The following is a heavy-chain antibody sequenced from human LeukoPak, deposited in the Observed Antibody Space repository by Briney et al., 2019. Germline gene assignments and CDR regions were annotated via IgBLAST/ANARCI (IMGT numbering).Heavy chain of an antibody. CDR3: ARVMGRYCSSTSCYVDY. D-gene: IGHD2-2*01. V-gene: IGHV3-30*04. J-gene: IGHJ4*02. CDR1: GITFSSYA. CDR2: ISYDGSNK. Sequence: GGSLRLSCAASGITFSSYAMHWVRPAPGKGREWVAVISYDGSNKYYADSVKGRFTISRDNSKNTLYLQMNSLRAEDTAVYYCARVMGRYCSSTSCYVDYWGQGTLVTVSS.